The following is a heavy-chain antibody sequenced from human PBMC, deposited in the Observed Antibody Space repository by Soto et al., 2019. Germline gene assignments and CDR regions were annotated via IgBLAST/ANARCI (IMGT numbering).Heavy chain of an antibody. Sequence: QVQLQQWGAGPLRPLETLSLTCGVSGGSFSGYYWAWIRQAPGKGLEWIGEINDRGSINYNPSLKSRVSISLDTSKNHYSLNLRPVTAADTAVYYCARESHDILTGPPWVWYFDLWGRGTLVTVSS. J-gene: IGHJ2*01. V-gene: IGHV4-34*01. CDR2: INDRGSI. CDR3: ARESHDILTGPPWVWYFDL. D-gene: IGHD3-9*01. CDR1: GGSFSGYY.